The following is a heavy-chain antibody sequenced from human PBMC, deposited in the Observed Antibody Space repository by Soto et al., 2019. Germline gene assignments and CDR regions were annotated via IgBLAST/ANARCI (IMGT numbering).Heavy chain of an antibody. CDR3: AIDSDYYDSREINWFDP. Sequence: QVQLVESGGGVVQPGRSLRLSCAASGFTFSSYGMHWVRQAPGKGLEWVAVIWYDGSNKYYADSVKGRFTISRDNSKNTLYLQMNSLRAEDTAVYYCAIDSDYYDSREINWFDPWGQGTLVTVSS. CDR1: GFTFSSYG. J-gene: IGHJ5*02. V-gene: IGHV3-33*01. CDR2: IWYDGSNK. D-gene: IGHD3-22*01.